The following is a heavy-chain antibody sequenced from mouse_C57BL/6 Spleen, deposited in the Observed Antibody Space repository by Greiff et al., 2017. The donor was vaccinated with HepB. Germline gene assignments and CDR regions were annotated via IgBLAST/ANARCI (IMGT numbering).Heavy chain of an antibody. CDR2: ISSGSSTI. V-gene: IGHV5-17*01. CDR3: ARERGYDYDGGFDY. J-gene: IGHJ2*01. D-gene: IGHD2-4*01. Sequence: EVMLVESGGGLVKPGGSLKLSCAASGFTFSDYGMHWVRQAPEKGLEWVAYISSGSSTIYYADTVKGRFTISRDNAKNTLFLQMTSLRSEDTAMYYCARERGYDYDGGFDYWGQGTTLTVSS. CDR1: GFTFSDYG.